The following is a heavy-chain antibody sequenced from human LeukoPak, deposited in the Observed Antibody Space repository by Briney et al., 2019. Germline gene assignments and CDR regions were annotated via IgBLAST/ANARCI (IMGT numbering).Heavy chain of an antibody. D-gene: IGHD6-19*01. CDR1: GFSFSTYS. V-gene: IGHV3-23*05. Sequence: GGSLRLSCTASGFSFSTYSMTWVRQGPGKGLEWVSSIYNSGSKTFYADSVKGRCTISRDNSKSTLYLQMNSLTAEDTAIYYCSKDVVPDSGWDLDYWGQGTLVTVSS. J-gene: IGHJ4*02. CDR3: SKDVVPDSGWDLDY. CDR2: IYNSGSKT.